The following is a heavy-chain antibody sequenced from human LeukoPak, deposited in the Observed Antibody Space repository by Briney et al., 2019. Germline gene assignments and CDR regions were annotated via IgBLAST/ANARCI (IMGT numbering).Heavy chain of an antibody. Sequence: GGSLRLSCAASGFTFSSYWMSWVRQAPGKGLEWVANIKQDGSEKYYVDSVKGRFTISRDNAKNSLYLQMNSLRAEDTAVYYCARDTLGEGEDTNYAVYYFDYWGQGTVVTVSS. CDR3: ARDTLGEGEDTNYAVYYFDY. CDR1: GFTFSSYW. CDR2: IKQDGSEK. J-gene: IGHJ4*02. V-gene: IGHV3-7*01. D-gene: IGHD1-7*01.